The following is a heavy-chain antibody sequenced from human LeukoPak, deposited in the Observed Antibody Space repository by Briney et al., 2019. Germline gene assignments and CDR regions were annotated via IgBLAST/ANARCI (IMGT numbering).Heavy chain of an antibody. D-gene: IGHD6-13*01. V-gene: IGHV1-46*01. CDR3: ARVMAAAGAGFDY. CDR1: GYTFTSYY. CDR2: INPSGGST. J-gene: IGHJ4*02. Sequence: ASVTVSCKASGYTFTSYYMHWVRQAPGQGLEWMGIINPSGGSTSYAQKFQGRVTMTRDMSTSTVYMELNSLRSEDTAVYYCARVMAAAGAGFDYWGQGTLVTVSS.